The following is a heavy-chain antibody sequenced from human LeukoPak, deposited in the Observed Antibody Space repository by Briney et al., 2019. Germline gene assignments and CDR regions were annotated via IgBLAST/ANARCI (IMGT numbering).Heavy chain of an antibody. V-gene: IGHV4-30-4*01. J-gene: IGHJ4*02. Sequence: SETLSLTCTVSGGSISSGDYYWSWIRQPPGKGLEWIGYIYYSGSTYYNPSLKSRVTISVDTSKNQFSLKLSSVTAADTAVYYCARGRDGYSYGWGYYFDYWGQGTLVTVSS. CDR2: IYYSGST. D-gene: IGHD5-18*01. CDR1: GGSISSGDYY. CDR3: ARGRDGYSYGWGYYFDY.